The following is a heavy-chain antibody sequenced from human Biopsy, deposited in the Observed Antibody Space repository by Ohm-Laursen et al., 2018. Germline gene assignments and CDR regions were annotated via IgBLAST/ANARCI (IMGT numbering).Heavy chain of an antibody. Sequence: SSVKVSCKASGFSFTGYYINWVRQAPGQGLEWLGGNIPILGTGNYAQKFQDRVTVAADTSTSTATMELRSLRSDDTAVYYFATKLTGYFHHWGQGTLVIVSS. J-gene: IGHJ1*01. CDR3: ATKLTGYFHH. CDR2: NIPILGTG. D-gene: IGHD3-9*01. CDR1: GFSFTGYY. V-gene: IGHV1-69*06.